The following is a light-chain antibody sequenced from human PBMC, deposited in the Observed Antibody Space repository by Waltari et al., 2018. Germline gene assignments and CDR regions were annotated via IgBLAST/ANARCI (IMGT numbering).Light chain of an antibody. CDR2: GAS. Sequence: ETVMTPSPATLSVSSGARATLPCRASQRFSTNLAWYQQQPGQAPSLLLYGASTRATGVPARFSGTGSGTEFTLTIDSLQSEDFAVYYCQQYSNWPPITFGQGTRLEIK. J-gene: IGKJ5*01. CDR3: QQYSNWPPIT. V-gene: IGKV3-15*01. CDR1: QRFSTN.